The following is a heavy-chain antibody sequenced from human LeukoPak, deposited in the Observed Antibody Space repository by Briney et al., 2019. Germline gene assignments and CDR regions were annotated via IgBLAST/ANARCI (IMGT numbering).Heavy chain of an antibody. J-gene: IGHJ4*02. CDR1: GFTFSSYA. D-gene: IGHD1-26*01. CDR3: ARDEVGAFDY. Sequence: GRSLRLSCAASGFTFSSYAMHWVRQAPGKGLEWVAVISYDGSNKYYADSVKGRFTIPRDNSKNTLYLQMNSLRAEDTAVYYCARDEVGAFDYWGQGTLVTVSS. CDR2: ISYDGSNK. V-gene: IGHV3-30-3*01.